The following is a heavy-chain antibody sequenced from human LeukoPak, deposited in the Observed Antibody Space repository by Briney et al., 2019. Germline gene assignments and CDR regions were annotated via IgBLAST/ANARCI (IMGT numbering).Heavy chain of an antibody. Sequence: SETLSLTCTVSGGSISSSGYYWGWIRQPPGKGPEWIGSIYYTGSTFYSPSLKSRVTISVDTSNNQFSLKLSSVTAADTAVYYRARGQVATSYDYWGQGTLVTVSS. CDR3: ARGQVATSYDY. CDR2: IYYTGST. CDR1: GGSISSSGYY. D-gene: IGHD5-12*01. V-gene: IGHV4-39*07. J-gene: IGHJ4*02.